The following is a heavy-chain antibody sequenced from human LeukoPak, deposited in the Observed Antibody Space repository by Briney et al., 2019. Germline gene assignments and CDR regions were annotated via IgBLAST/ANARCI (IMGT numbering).Heavy chain of an antibody. CDR1: GYTFTSYY. J-gene: IGHJ5*02. Sequence: ASVKVSCKASGYTFTSYYVHWVRQAPGQGLEWMGIINPSGGSTSYAQKFQGRVTMTRDTSTSTVYMELSSLRSEDTAVYYCARELTNNWFDPWGQGTLVTVSS. D-gene: IGHD1-1*01. CDR3: ARELTNNWFDP. CDR2: INPSGGST. V-gene: IGHV1-46*01.